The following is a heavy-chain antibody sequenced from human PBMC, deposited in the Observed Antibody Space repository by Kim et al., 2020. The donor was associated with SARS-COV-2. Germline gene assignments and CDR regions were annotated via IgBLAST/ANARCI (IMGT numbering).Heavy chain of an antibody. CDR2: ISGSGGST. J-gene: IGHJ1*01. Sequence: GGSLRLSCAASGFTFSSYAMSWVRQAPGKGLEWVSAISGSGGSTYYADSVKGRFTISRDNSKNTLYLQMNSLRAEDTAVYYCARSRDYYDSRGYSGGGQHWGQGTLVTVSS. D-gene: IGHD3-22*01. CDR1: GFTFSSYA. V-gene: IGHV3-23*01. CDR3: ARSRDYYDSRGYSGGGQH.